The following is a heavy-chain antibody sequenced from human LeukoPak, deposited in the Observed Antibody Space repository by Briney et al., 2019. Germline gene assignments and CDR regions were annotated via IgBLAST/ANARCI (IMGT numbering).Heavy chain of an antibody. Sequence: PSETLSLTCTVAGGSISNRDYYWGWIRQPPGKGLEWIGSILNSGSFNSGATYSNPSLRSRMTISMDTAKNQFSLSLSSVTAADTAVYFCARSPGFGSSWYDYWGQGTLVTVSS. D-gene: IGHD6-13*01. CDR1: GGSISNRDYY. J-gene: IGHJ4*02. V-gene: IGHV4-39*07. CDR2: ILNSGSFNSGAT. CDR3: ARSPGFGSSWYDY.